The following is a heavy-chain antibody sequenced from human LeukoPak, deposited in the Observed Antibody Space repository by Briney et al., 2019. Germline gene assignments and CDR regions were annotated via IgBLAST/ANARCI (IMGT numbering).Heavy chain of an antibody. D-gene: IGHD1-26*01. V-gene: IGHV3-23*01. J-gene: IGHJ6*02. CDR2: ISGSGGST. CDR3: AKAYSGSRYGMDV. Sequence: GGSLRLSCAASGFTFSSYAMSWVRQAPGKGLKWVSAISGSGGSTYYADSVKGRFTISRDNSKNTLYLQMNSLRAEDTAVYYCAKAYSGSRYGMDVWGQGTTVTVSS. CDR1: GFTFSSYA.